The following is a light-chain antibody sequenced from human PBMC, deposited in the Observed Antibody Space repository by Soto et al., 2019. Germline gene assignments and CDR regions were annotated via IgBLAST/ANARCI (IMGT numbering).Light chain of an antibody. Sequence: QSALTQPASVSGSPGQAITVSCSGTSSDIGAHNFVSWYQQHPGKAPKLIIYEVINRPSGVSDRFSGSKSGNTASLTISRLQSEDEADYYCNSYTTSNTFVFGSGTKVTVL. V-gene: IGLV2-14*03. CDR3: NSYTTSNTFV. CDR2: EVI. J-gene: IGLJ1*01. CDR1: SSDIGAHNF.